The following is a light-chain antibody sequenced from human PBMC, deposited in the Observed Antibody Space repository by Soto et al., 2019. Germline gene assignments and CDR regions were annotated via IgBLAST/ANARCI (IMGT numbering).Light chain of an antibody. CDR2: DAS. J-gene: IGKJ5*01. CDR1: QSISSY. V-gene: IGKV3-11*01. CDR3: QQRDKWPIT. Sequence: EIVMTQSPATLSLSPGERATLSCRASQSISSYLTWYQQKPGQAPRLLIFDASKRATGIPARFSGSGSGTDFTLTISSLEPEDFAVYYCQQRDKWPITFGQGTRLESK.